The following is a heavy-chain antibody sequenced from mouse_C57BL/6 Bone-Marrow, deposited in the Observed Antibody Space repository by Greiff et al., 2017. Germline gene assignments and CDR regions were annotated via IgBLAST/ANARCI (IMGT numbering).Heavy chain of an antibody. CDR1: GYSFTGYY. V-gene: IGHV1-31*01. D-gene: IGHD1-1*01. CDR2: IYPYNGVT. Sequence: VQLKESGPELVKPGASVKISCKASGYSFTGYYMHWVKQSHGNILDWIGYIYPYNGVTSYNQKFKGKATLTVAKSSSTAYMELRSLTSEDSAVYYCARGNYYEEFLHWYFDVWGTGTTVTVSS. J-gene: IGHJ1*03. CDR3: ARGNYYEEFLHWYFDV.